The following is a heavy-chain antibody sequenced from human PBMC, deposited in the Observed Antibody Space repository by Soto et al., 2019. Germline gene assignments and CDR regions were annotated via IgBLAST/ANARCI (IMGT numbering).Heavy chain of an antibody. V-gene: IGHV1-18*04. J-gene: IGHJ4*02. CDR3: ARGYYDFWSGYFHPYFDY. CDR1: GYTFTSYG. Sequence: ASVKVSCKASGYTFTSYGISWVRQAPGQGLEWMGWVSAYNGNTNYAQKLQGRVTMTTDTSTSTAYMELRSLRSDDTAVYYCARGYYDFWSGYFHPYFDYWGQGTLVTVSS. D-gene: IGHD3-3*01. CDR2: VSAYNGNT.